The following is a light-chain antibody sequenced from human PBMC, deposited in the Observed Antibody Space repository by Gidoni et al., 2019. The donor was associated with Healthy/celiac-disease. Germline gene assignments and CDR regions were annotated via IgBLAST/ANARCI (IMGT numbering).Light chain of an antibody. Sequence: DIQMTQSPSSLSASVGDRVTITCRASQSIRTYLNWYQQKPGKAPKLLIYAASSLQSGVPSRFSGSGSGTDFTLTISSLQPEDFATYYCQQSYSTPDTFXXXTKLEIK. CDR2: AAS. CDR3: QQSYSTPDT. J-gene: IGKJ2*01. V-gene: IGKV1-39*01. CDR1: QSIRTY.